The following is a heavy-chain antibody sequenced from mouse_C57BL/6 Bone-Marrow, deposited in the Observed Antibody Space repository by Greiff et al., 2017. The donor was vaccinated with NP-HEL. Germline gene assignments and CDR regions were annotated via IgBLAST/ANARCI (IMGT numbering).Heavy chain of an antibody. CDR2: IYPGGGYT. J-gene: IGHJ4*01. CDR3: ARRGPEGYAMDD. V-gene: IGHV1-63*01. Sequence: VQLQESGAELVRPGTSVKMSCKASGYTFTNYWIGWAKQRPGHGLEWIGDIYPGGGYTNYNEKFKGKATLTADKSSSTAYMQFSSLTSEDSAIYYCARRGPEGYAMDDWGKGTSVTVSS. CDR1: GYTFTNYW.